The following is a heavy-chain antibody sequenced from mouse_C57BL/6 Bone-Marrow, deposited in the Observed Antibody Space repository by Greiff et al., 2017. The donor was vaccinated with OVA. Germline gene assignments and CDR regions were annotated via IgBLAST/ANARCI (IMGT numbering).Heavy chain of an antibody. CDR3: ARGNYGRDCDD. CDR1: GYTFTDYH. J-gene: IGHJ2*01. V-gene: IGHV1-18*01. CDR2: INPNNGGT. Sequence: VQLQQSGPELVKPGASVKLPCKASGYTFTDYHMDWVKQSHGKSLEWIGDINPNNGGTIYNQKFKGQAPLTVDKSSSTAYMELRSLTSEDTAVYYGARGNYGRDCDDWGQGTTRTVAA. D-gene: IGHD2-4*01.